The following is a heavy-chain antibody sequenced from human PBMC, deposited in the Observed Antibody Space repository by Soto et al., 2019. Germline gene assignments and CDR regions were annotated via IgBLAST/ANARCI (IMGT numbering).Heavy chain of an antibody. CDR1: GYTFSSYG. CDR3: ARDQVAVAGADHWFDP. Sequence: ASVKVSFKASGYTFSSYGISWVRQAPGQGLEWMGWISTESGYTKVARKFQGRITLTTETSANTAYMELRSLRSDDTAVYYCARDQVAVAGADHWFDPWGQGTLVTVS. J-gene: IGHJ5*02. CDR2: ISTESGYT. V-gene: IGHV1-18*04. D-gene: IGHD6-19*01.